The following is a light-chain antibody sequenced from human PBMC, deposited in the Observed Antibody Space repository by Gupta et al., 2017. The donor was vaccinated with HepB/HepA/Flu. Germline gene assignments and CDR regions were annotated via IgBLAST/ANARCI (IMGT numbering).Light chain of an antibody. V-gene: IGKV2-28*01. CDR2: FNS. J-gene: IGKJ1*01. CDR3: RQTLQTPRT. Sequence: DIVMTQSPLSLPVTPGEPASISCRSSQSLLHSNGYNYLDWYLQKPGQSPQLLTYFNSKRASGVPDRFSGSGSGTDFTLKISRVEAEDVGVYFCRQTLQTPRTFGQGTKVEIK. CDR1: QSLLHSNGYNY.